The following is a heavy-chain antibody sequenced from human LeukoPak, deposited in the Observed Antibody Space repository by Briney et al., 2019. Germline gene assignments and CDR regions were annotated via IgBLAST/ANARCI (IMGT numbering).Heavy chain of an antibody. J-gene: IGHJ3*01. CDR3: TRDSALLGVAFDL. Sequence: GGSLRLSCSAFGFPFNTYAIHWVRQAPGKGLEYVAGISSNGDNTDFADSAKGRFTISRDNSKSTLFLQMNSLRAEDTAVYFCTRDSALLGVAFDLWGQGTVVTVSS. CDR2: ISSNGDNT. D-gene: IGHD2-15*01. CDR1: GFPFNTYA. V-gene: IGHV3-64D*06.